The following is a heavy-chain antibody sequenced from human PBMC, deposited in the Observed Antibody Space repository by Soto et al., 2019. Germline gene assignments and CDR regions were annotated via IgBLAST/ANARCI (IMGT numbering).Heavy chain of an antibody. V-gene: IGHV3-48*01. CDR2: ISSSSSTI. CDR1: GFTFSSYS. D-gene: IGHD4-4*01. Sequence: EVQLVESGGGLVQPGGSLRLSCAASGFTFSSYSMNWVRQAPGKGLEWVSYISSSSSTIYYADSVKGRFTISRDNAKNSLYLQMNSLRGEDTAVYYCARDSNTVTGYYGMDVWGQGTTVTVSS. J-gene: IGHJ6*02. CDR3: ARDSNTVTGYYGMDV.